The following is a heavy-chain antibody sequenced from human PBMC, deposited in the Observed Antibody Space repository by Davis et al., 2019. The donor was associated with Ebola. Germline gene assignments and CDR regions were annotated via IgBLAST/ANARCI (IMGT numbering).Heavy chain of an antibody. CDR1: GYTFNTYN. D-gene: IGHD2-21*01. V-gene: IGHV1-46*02. CDR3: ARGRGHYEYSGGDY. J-gene: IGHJ4*02. CDR2: INPSGGST. Sequence: ASVKVSCKASGYTFNTYNIHWVRQAPGQGLEWMGIINPSGGSTTYAQKFQGRVTMTRDTSTRTVYMELSSLRSEDTAVYYCARGRGHYEYSGGDYWGQGTLVTVSS.